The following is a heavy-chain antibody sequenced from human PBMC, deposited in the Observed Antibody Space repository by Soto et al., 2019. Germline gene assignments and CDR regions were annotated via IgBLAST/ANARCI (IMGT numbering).Heavy chain of an antibody. CDR2: ISGSGGST. CDR3: ATQPVYCSGGSCYSGWSGRHY. Sequence: PGGSLRLSCAASGFTFSSYAMSWVRQAPGKGLEWVSAISGSGGSTYYADSVKGRFTISRDNSKNTLYLQMNSLRAEDTAVYYCATQPVYCSGGSCYSGWSGRHYWGQGTLVTVSS. J-gene: IGHJ4*02. CDR1: GFTFSSYA. D-gene: IGHD2-15*01. V-gene: IGHV3-23*01.